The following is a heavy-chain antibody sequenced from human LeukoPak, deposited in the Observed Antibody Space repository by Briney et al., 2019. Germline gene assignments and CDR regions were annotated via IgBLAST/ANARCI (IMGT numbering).Heavy chain of an antibody. CDR1: GYTFTGYY. J-gene: IGHJ4*02. CDR2: INPNSGGT. Sequence: GASVKVSCKASGYTFTGYYMHWVRQAPGQGLEWMGWINPNSGGTNYAQKFQGRVTMTRDTSISTAYMELSRLRSDDTAVYYCASIQFGIAARWVAFDYWGQGTLVTVSS. V-gene: IGHV1-2*02. CDR3: ASIQFGIAARWVAFDY. D-gene: IGHD6-6*01.